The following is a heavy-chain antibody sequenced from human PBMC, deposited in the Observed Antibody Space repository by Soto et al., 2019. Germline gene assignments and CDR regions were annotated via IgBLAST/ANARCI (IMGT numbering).Heavy chain of an antibody. Sequence: GGSLRLSCAASGFTFSSYWMSWVRQAPGKGLEWVANIKQDGSEKYYVDSVKGRFTISRDNAKNSLYLQMNSLRAEDTAVYYCARDQYYDFWSGYSGDYGMDVWGQGTTVTVSS. V-gene: IGHV3-7*03. J-gene: IGHJ6*02. CDR1: GFTFSSYW. CDR3: ARDQYYDFWSGYSGDYGMDV. CDR2: IKQDGSEK. D-gene: IGHD3-3*01.